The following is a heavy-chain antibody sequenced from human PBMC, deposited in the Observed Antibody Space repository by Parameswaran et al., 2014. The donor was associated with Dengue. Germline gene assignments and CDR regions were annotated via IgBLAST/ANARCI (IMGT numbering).Heavy chain of an antibody. V-gene: IGHV5-51*01. CDR2: IYPGDSDT. CDR3: ARHAGGYSSGWYQGAFDI. J-gene: IGHJ3*02. D-gene: IGHD6-19*01. Sequence: VRQMPGKGLEWMGIIYPGDSDTRYSPSFQGQVTISADKSISTAYLQWSSLKASDTAMYYCARHAGGYSSGWYQGAFDIWGQGTMVTVSS.